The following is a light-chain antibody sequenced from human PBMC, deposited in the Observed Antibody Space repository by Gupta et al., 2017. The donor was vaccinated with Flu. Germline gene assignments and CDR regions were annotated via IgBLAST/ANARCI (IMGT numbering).Light chain of an antibody. CDR1: QSVSSSY. J-gene: IGKJ1*01. Sequence: EIVLTQSPGTLSLSPGERATLSCRASQSVSSSYLAWYQQKPGQAPRLLTYGASSRATGIPDRFSGSGSGTDFTLTISRLEPEDFAVYYCQQDGSSQWTFGQGTKVEIK. V-gene: IGKV3-20*01. CDR3: QQDGSSQWT. CDR2: GAS.